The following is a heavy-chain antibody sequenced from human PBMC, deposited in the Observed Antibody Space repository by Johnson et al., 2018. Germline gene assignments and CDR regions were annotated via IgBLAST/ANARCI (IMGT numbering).Heavy chain of an antibody. D-gene: IGHD2-2*01. J-gene: IGHJ6*03. V-gene: IGHV3-30*18. CDR2: ISYDGSNK. CDR3: AKAHCSSTSCYALGDYYYMDV. CDR1: GVSFDDSA. Sequence: QVQLVQSGGGLVQPGRSLRLSCAASGVSFDDSAMHWVRQAPGKGLEWVAVISYDGSNKYYADSVKGRFTISRDNSKNTLYLQMNSLRAEDTAVYYCAKAHCSSTSCYALGDYYYMDVWGKGTTVTVSS.